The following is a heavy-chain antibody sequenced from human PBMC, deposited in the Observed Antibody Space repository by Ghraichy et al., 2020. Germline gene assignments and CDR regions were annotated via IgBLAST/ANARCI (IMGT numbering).Heavy chain of an antibody. J-gene: IGHJ5*02. Sequence: ASVKVSCKASGYTFTSYGISWVRQAPGQGLEWMGWISAYNGNTNYAQKLQGRVTMTTDTSTSTAYMELRSLRSDDTAVYYCARIQSAINGDSSGYRGWFDPWGQGTLVTVSS. CDR1: GYTFTSYG. CDR3: ARIQSAINGDSSGYRGWFDP. CDR2: ISAYNGNT. D-gene: IGHD3-22*01. V-gene: IGHV1-18*01.